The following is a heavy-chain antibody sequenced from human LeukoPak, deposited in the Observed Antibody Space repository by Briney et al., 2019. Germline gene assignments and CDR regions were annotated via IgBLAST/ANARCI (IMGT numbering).Heavy chain of an antibody. CDR3: ARGIRYFDWLSLPPDY. Sequence: ASVKVSCKASGYTFTGYYMHWVRQAPGQGLELMAWINPNSGGTNYAQKFQGRVTMTRDTSISTAYMELSRLRSDDTALYHSARGIRYFDWLSLPPDYWGQGTLVTVSS. D-gene: IGHD3-9*01. J-gene: IGHJ4*02. V-gene: IGHV1-2*02. CDR1: GYTFTGYY. CDR2: INPNSGGT.